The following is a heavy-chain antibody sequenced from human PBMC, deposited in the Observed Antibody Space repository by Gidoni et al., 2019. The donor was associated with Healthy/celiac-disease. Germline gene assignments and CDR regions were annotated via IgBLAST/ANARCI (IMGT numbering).Heavy chain of an antibody. CDR3: ARLRIYYDFWCFDP. D-gene: IGHD3-3*01. CDR1: GFSLSNARMG. CDR2: IFSNDEK. V-gene: IGHV2-26*01. Sequence: QVTLKESGPVLVKPTETLTLTCPVSGFSLSNARMGVSWIRQPPGKALEWLAHIFSNDEKSYSTSLKRRLTISKSTSKSQVVLTMTNMDPVDTATYYCARLRIYYDFWCFDPWGQGTLVTVSS. J-gene: IGHJ5*02.